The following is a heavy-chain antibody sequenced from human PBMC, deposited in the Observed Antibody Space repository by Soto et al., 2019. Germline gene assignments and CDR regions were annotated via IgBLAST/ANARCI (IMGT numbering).Heavy chain of an antibody. V-gene: IGHV3-33*01. CDR3: ARDIVVVPAAIVYGYSNSNYYYGMDV. D-gene: IGHD2-2*02. Sequence: PGGSLRLSCAASGFTFSSYGMHWVRQAPGKGLEWVAVIWYDGSNKYYADSVKGRFTISRDNSKNTLYLQMNSLRAEDTAVYYCARDIVVVPAAIVYGYSNSNYYYGMDVWGQGTTVTVSS. CDR1: GFTFSSYG. CDR2: IWYDGSNK. J-gene: IGHJ6*02.